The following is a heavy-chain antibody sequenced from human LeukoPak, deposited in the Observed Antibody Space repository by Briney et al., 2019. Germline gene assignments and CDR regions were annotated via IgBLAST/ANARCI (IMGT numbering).Heavy chain of an antibody. CDR2: INHSGST. Sequence: SETLSLTCAVYGVSFSGYYWSWIRQPPGKGLEWIGEINHSGSTNYNPSLKSRVTISVDTSKNQFSLKLSSVTAADTAVYYCARESRGGDPAFDYWGQGTLVTVSS. V-gene: IGHV4-34*01. CDR3: ARESRGGDPAFDY. CDR1: GVSFSGYY. J-gene: IGHJ4*02. D-gene: IGHD3-10*01.